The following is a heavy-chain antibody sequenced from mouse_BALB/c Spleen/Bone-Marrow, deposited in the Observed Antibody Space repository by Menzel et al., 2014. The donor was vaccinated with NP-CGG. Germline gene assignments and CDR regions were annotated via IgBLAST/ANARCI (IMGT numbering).Heavy chain of an antibody. CDR3: ARWDGYWYFDV. CDR1: GYTFSSYW. J-gene: IGHJ1*01. D-gene: IGHD2-3*01. CDR2: ILPGSGST. Sequence: VQVVESGAELMKPGASVKISCKATGYTFSSYWIAWVKQRPGHGLEWIGEILPGSGSTNYNEKFKGKAAFTADTSSNTAYMQLSSLTSEDSAVYYCARWDGYWYFDVWGAGTTVTVSS. V-gene: IGHV1-9*01.